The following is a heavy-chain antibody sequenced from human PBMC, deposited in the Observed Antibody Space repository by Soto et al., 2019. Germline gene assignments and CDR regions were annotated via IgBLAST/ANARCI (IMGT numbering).Heavy chain of an antibody. Sequence: EVQLVESGGGLVQPGGSLKLSCAASGFTFSGSAMHWVRQASGKGLEWVGRIRSKANNYATAYAASVEGRFTISRDDSKNTAHQQMNRLKTEDTAVYYYASDTARVYYGLDVWGLGTTVTVSS. V-gene: IGHV3-73*02. J-gene: IGHJ6*02. D-gene: IGHD5-18*01. CDR2: IRSKANNYAT. CDR1: GFTFSGSA. CDR3: ASDTARVYYGLDV.